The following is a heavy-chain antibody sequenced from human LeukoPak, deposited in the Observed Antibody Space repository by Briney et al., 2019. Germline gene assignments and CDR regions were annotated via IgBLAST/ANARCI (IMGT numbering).Heavy chain of an antibody. CDR3: ARHDSSGWYYFDY. V-gene: IGHV4-39*01. CDR1: GGSISSSSFY. J-gene: IGHJ4*02. CDR2: IYYSGGT. Sequence: SETLSLTCTVSGGSISSSSFYWGWIRQPPGKGLEWIGSIYYSGGTYYNPSLKSRVTISVDTSKNQFSLKLSSVTAADTVVYYCARHDSSGWYYFDYWRRGTLVTVSS. D-gene: IGHD6-19*01.